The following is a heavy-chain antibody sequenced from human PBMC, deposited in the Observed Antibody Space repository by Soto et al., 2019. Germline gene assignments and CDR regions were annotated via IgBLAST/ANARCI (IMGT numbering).Heavy chain of an antibody. CDR1: GFTFSSYG. D-gene: IGHD6-25*01. V-gene: IGHV3-30*18. CDR3: AKDRRPNYDYVMDF. CDR2: ISYDGSNK. J-gene: IGHJ6*02. Sequence: QVQLVESGGGVVQPGRSLRLSCAASGFTFSSYGMHWVRQAPGKGLEWVAVISYDGSNKYYADSVKGRFTISRDNSKNRLYLQMNSRRAEDTAVYYCAKDRRPNYDYVMDFWGQGTTVTVSS.